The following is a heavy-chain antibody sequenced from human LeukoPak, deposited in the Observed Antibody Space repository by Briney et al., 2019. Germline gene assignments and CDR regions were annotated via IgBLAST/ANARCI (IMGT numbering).Heavy chain of an antibody. D-gene: IGHD5-12*01. V-gene: IGHV5-10-1*01. CDR1: GYTLTELS. Sequence: KVSCKVSGYTLTELSMHWVRQMPGKGLEWMGRIDPSDSYTNYSPSFQGHVTISADKSISTAYLQWSSLKASDTAMYYCARREGGGYVLDYWGQGTLVTVSS. J-gene: IGHJ4*02. CDR3: ARREGGGYVLDY. CDR2: IDPSDSYT.